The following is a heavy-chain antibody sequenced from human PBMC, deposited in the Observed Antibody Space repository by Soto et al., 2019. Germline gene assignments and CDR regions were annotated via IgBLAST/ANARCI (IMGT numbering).Heavy chain of an antibody. CDR3: VRPYYSRSWFPFDR. CDR2: IDSGDGTT. V-gene: IGHV3-11*01. Sequence: PGGSLRLSCTVSGFDFGDYDMSWIRQAPGKGLEWVSYIDSGDGTTYYTDSVKGRFTISRDNAKKTVYLQMSSLRVEETALSYCVRPYYSRSWFPFDRCGQGTLVTVCS. J-gene: IGHJ4*02. CDR1: GFDFGDYD. D-gene: IGHD3-10*01.